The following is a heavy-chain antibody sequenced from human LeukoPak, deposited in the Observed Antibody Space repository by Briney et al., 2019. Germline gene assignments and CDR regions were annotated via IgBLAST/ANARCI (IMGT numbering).Heavy chain of an antibody. CDR1: GGSISSGAYY. V-gene: IGHV4-31*03. Sequence: SETLSLTCTVSGGSISSGAYYWSWIRQHPGKGLEWIGYIYYNGNTYYNPSHKSRLTISGDTSKNQFSLKLSSVTAADTAVYYCVRNFDSYNAFDIWGQGTLVTVSS. J-gene: IGHJ4*02. D-gene: IGHD3-22*01. CDR3: VRNFDSYNAFDI. CDR2: IYYNGNT.